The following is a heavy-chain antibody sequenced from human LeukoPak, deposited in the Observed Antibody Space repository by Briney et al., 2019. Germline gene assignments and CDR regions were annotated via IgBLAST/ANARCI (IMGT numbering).Heavy chain of an antibody. CDR2: IYYSGST. J-gene: IGHJ4*02. Sequence: PSETLSLTRTVSGGSISSYYWSWIRQPPGKGLEWIGYIYYSGSTNYNPSLKSRVTISVDTSKNQFSLKLSSVTAADTAVYYCARSRIAVAGTLDYWGQGTLVTVSS. V-gene: IGHV4-59*08. CDR1: GGSISSYY. D-gene: IGHD6-19*01. CDR3: ARSRIAVAGTLDY.